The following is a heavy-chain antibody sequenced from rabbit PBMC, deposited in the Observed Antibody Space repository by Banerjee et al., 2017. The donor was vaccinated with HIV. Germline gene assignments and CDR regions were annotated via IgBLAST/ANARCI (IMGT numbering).Heavy chain of an antibody. CDR2: IDPVFGSI. Sequence: QEHLVESGGGLVQPGGSLKVSCKASGFDFSNYGVSWVRQAPGKGLEWIGYIDPVFGSIHYASWVNGRFTISDYNAQNTLYLQLNSLTAADTATYFCVSYDDYGDRNLWGPGTLVTVS. D-gene: IGHD2-1*01. CDR3: VSYDDYGDRNL. CDR1: GFDFSNYG. J-gene: IGHJ4*01. V-gene: IGHV1S47*01.